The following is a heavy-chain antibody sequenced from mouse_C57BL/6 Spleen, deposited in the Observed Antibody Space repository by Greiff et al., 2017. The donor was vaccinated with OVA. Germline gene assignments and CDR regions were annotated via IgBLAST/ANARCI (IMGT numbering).Heavy chain of an antibody. CDR2: INPSSGYT. J-gene: IGHJ3*01. CDR1: GYTFTSYT. Sequence: QVQLQQSGAELARPGASVKMSCKASGYTFTSYTMHWVKQRPGQGLEWIGYINPSSGYTKYNQKFKDKATLTADKSSSTAYMQLSSLTSEDSAVYYRANYGSWFAYWGQGTLVTVSA. D-gene: IGHD2-2*01. V-gene: IGHV1-4*01. CDR3: ANYGSWFAY.